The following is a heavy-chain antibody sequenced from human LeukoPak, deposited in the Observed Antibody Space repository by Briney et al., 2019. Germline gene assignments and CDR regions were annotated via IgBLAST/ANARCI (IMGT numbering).Heavy chain of an antibody. CDR2: MNPNSGNT. J-gene: IGHJ3*02. V-gene: IGHV1-8*02. CDR1: GYTFTSYG. CDR3: AIFDYSGYDLDI. D-gene: IGHD5-12*01. Sequence: ASVKVSCKASGYTFTSYGISWVRQATGQGLEWMGWMNPNSGNTGYAQKFQGRVTMTRNTSISTAYMELSSLRSEDTAVYYCAIFDYSGYDLDIWGQGTMVTVSS.